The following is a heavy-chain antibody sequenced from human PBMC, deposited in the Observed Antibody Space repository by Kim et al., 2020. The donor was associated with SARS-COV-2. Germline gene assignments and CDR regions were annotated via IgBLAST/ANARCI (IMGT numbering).Heavy chain of an antibody. CDR1: GGSFSGYY. CDR3: AGRRGYTHVNMRSHFYY. J-gene: IGHJ6*01. V-gene: IGHV4-34*10. CDR2: INQSGTN. D-gene: IGHD2-2*02. Sequence: SETLSLTCAVYGGSFSGYYWSWIRQPPGKGLEWIGEINQSGTNIYNPSLKSRVTMSVDTSKNQFSLKQTSVTAADPTALYCAGRRGYTHVNMRSHFYY.